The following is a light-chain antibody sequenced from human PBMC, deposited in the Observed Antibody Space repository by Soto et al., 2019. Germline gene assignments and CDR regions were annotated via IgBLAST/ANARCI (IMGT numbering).Light chain of an antibody. CDR2: DTS. V-gene: IGKV1-39*01. CDR3: QQSYSNPLT. CDR1: QRISTY. Sequence: DIQMTQSPSSLSASVGDRVTITCRASQRISTYLNWYQQKPGKAPKLLIYDTSNLQSGVPSTFSGSGSGTDFTLTISSLQPEDSATYYCQQSYSNPLTVGGGTKVDIK. J-gene: IGKJ4*01.